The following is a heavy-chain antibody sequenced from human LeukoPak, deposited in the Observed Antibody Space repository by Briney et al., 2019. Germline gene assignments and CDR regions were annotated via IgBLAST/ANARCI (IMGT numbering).Heavy chain of an antibody. CDR1: GGSISSYS. D-gene: IGHD5-18*01. Sequence: ASETLSLTCTVSGGSISSYSWSWIRQPPGKGLEWIRYIYYSGSTNYNPSLKSRVTISVDTSKNQFSLKLSSVTAADTAVYYCARGAVDTAMVHDYWGQGTLVTVSS. CDR3: ARGAVDTAMVHDY. V-gene: IGHV4-59*01. J-gene: IGHJ4*02. CDR2: IYYSGST.